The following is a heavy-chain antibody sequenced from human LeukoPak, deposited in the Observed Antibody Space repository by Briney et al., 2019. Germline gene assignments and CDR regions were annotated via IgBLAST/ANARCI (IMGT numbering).Heavy chain of an antibody. CDR2: INNDGSSR. Sequence: AGGSLRLSCAASGFTFSSYAMSWVRQAPGKGLERVSRINNDGSSRNYADSVKGRFTISRDNAKNTLSLQMNSLRAEDTAVYFCASGGYNGFDYWGQGTLVTVSS. V-gene: IGHV3-74*01. CDR1: GFTFSSYA. D-gene: IGHD5-24*01. J-gene: IGHJ4*02. CDR3: ASGGYNGFDY.